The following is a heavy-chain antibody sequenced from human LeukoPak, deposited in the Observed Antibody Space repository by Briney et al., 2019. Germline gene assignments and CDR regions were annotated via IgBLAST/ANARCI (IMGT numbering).Heavy chain of an antibody. Sequence: SETLSLTCTVSGGSISSYYWSWIRQPPGKGLEWIGYIYYSGSTNYNPSLKSRVTISVDKSKNQFSLKLSSVTAADTAVYYCARDRNRNFDYWGQGTLVTVSS. CDR2: IYYSGST. J-gene: IGHJ4*02. D-gene: IGHD1/OR15-1a*01. CDR1: GGSISSYY. CDR3: ARDRNRNFDY. V-gene: IGHV4-59*12.